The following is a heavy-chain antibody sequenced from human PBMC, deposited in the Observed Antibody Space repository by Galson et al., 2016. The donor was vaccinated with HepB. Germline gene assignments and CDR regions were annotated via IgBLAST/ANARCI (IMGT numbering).Heavy chain of an antibody. CDR1: GITFSSHP. CDR3: ARGRGRSVVSTDYFYGMDV. V-gene: IGHV3-30-3*01. J-gene: IGHJ6*02. CDR2: ISNDGFNK. Sequence: SLRLSCAASGITFSSHPMPWVRQAPGKGLEWVAVISNDGFNKYYASSLKGRFTISRDNPKNTLSLQMDSLRPDDTATYYCARGRGRSVVSTDYFYGMDVWGQGTTVTVSS. D-gene: IGHD5/OR15-5a*01.